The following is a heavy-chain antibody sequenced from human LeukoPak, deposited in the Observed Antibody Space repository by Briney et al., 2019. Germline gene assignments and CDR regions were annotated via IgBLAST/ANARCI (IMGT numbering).Heavy chain of an antibody. CDR1: GGTFSSYA. Sequence: SVKVSCKASGGTFSSYAISWVRQAPGQGLEWMGGIIPIFGTANYAQKFQGRVTITADESTRTAYLELSSLRSEDPAVYYCARDIPSPGFGSGGPFDYWGQGTLVTVSS. CDR2: IIPIFGTA. V-gene: IGHV1-69*13. J-gene: IGHJ4*02. D-gene: IGHD3-3*01. CDR3: ARDIPSPGFGSGGPFDY.